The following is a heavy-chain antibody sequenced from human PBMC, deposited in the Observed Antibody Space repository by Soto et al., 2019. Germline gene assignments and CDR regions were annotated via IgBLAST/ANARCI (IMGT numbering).Heavy chain of an antibody. CDR2: FDPEDGET. D-gene: IGHD3-16*01. J-gene: IGHJ6*02. CDR1: GYTLTELS. Sequence: ASVKVSCKVSGYTLTELSMHWVRQAPGKGLEWMGGFDPEDGETICAQKFQGRVTMTEDTSTDTAYMELSSLRSEDTAVYYCATDMSTLPIYYGMDVWGQGTTVTVSS. CDR3: ATDMSTLPIYYGMDV. V-gene: IGHV1-24*01.